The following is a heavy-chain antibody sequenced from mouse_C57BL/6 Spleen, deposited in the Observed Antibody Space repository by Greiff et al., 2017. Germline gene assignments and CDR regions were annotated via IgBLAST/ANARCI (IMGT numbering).Heavy chain of an antibody. J-gene: IGHJ3*01. CDR2: IWGGGST. Sequence: ESGPGLVAPSQSLSITCTVSGFSLTSYGVDWVRQPPGKGLEWLGVIWGGGSTNYNSALMSRLSISKDNSKSQVFLKMNSRQTDDTAMYYCAKHNGDGPAWFAYWGQGTLVTVSA. CDR1: GFSLTSYG. V-gene: IGHV2-9*01. D-gene: IGHD2-3*01. CDR3: AKHNGDGPAWFAY.